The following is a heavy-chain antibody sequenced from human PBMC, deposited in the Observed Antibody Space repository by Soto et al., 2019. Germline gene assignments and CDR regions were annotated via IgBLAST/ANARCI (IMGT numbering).Heavy chain of an antibody. J-gene: IGHJ4*02. D-gene: IGHD2-21*01. CDR3: ASRWGGTFDY. CDR1: GGSISSYY. V-gene: IGHV4-59*01. CDR2: IYYSGST. Sequence: SETLALTCTVXGGSISSYYWRWIRQPPGKGLEWIGDIYYSGSTNYNPSLKSRVTISVDTSKNQFSLKLSSVTAADTAVYYCASRWGGTFDYWGQGTLVTVSS.